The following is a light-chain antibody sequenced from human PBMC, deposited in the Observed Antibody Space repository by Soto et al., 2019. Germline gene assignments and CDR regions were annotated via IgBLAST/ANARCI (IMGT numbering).Light chain of an antibody. V-gene: IGKV4-1*01. CDR2: WTS. Sequence: DIVMTQSPDSLAVSLGERATINCKSSQSLWCSSRNKDSLAWYQHKPGQPPRLLIYWTSIRESGVPDRFSGSGSGTNFTLTISSLQAEDVAVYYCQQDYNVPYTFGQGTKLEIK. J-gene: IGKJ2*01. CDR1: QSLWCSSRNKDS. CDR3: QQDYNVPYT.